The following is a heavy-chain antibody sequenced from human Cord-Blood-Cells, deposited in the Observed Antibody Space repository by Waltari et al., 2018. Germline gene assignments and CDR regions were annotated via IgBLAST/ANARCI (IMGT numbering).Heavy chain of an antibody. D-gene: IGHD3-22*01. CDR3: ASTAPYYYDSSGYYYFDY. Sequence: QLQLQESGPGLVTPSETLSLTYTVSGCSIRTSSYYWGWIRQPPGQGLEWIGSIYYSGSTYYNPSLKSRVTISVDTSKNQFSLKLSSVTAADTAVYYCASTAPYYYDSSGYYYFDYWGQGTLVTVSS. CDR1: GCSIRTSSYY. J-gene: IGHJ4*02. CDR2: IYYSGST. V-gene: IGHV4-39*01.